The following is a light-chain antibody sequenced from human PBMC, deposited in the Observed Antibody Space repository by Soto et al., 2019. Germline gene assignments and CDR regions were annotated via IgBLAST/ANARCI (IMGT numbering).Light chain of an antibody. CDR3: QQYSSYPWT. CDR2: KAS. V-gene: IGKV1-5*03. J-gene: IGKJ1*01. CDR1: QSISSW. Sequence: DIQMTQSPSTLSASVGDRVTITCRASQSISSWLAWYQQKPGKAPNLLIYKASSLERGVPSRFSGSGSGTEFTLTITSLQPDDFATYYCQQYSSYPWTFGQGTKLEIK.